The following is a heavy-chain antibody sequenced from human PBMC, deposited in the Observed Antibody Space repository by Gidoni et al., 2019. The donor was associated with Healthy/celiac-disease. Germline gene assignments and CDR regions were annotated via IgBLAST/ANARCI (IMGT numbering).Heavy chain of an antibody. D-gene: IGHD2-2*01. CDR1: GYRFTSYW. CDR2: IYPGDSDT. CDR3: ARNAIGRYCSSTSCYAMDYYYYYGMDV. J-gene: IGHJ6*02. V-gene: IGHV5-51*03. Sequence: EVQLVQSGAEVKKPGESLTISCQGSGYRFTSYWIGWVRPLPGKGLEWMGIIYPGDSDTRYSPSFQGQVTISADKSISTAYRQWSSLKASDTAMYYCARNAIGRYCSSTSCYAMDYYYYYGMDVWGQGTTVTVSS.